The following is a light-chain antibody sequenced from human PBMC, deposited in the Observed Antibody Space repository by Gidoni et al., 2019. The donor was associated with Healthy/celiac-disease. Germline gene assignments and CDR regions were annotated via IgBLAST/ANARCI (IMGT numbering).Light chain of an antibody. J-gene: IGKJ3*01. CDR1: QSVLYSSNNKNY. V-gene: IGKV4-1*01. CDR2: WAS. Sequence: DIVMTPSPDSLSVSLGERATINCKSSQSVLYSSNNKNYLAWYQQKPGQPPKLLIYWASTRESGVPDRVSGSGSGTEFTLTISSLQAEDVAVYYCQQYDSTPLTFGPGTKVDIK. CDR3: QQYDSTPLT.